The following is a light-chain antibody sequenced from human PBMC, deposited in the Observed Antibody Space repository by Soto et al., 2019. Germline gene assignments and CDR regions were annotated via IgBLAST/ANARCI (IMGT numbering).Light chain of an antibody. Sequence: QPALTEPASASGAPGRSVAISCTGTIIDVGGYNYVSWYQRPPGKAPRLTIFEGKKRASGFPDRFSGSKSGNTPSRTVSGLQGGDEADYCCRSCAGSSLVIGTGTKV. CDR3: RSCAGSSLV. CDR2: EGK. CDR1: IIDVGGYNY. J-gene: IGLJ1*01. V-gene: IGLV2-8*01.